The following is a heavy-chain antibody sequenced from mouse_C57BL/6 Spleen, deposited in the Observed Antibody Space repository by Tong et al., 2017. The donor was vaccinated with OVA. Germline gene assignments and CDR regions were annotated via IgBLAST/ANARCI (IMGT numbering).Heavy chain of an antibody. J-gene: IGHJ4*01. CDR3: ARESYPNYYAMDY. CDR1: GYTFTDHT. V-gene: IGHV1-78*01. D-gene: IGHD1-1*01. CDR2: IYPRDGST. Sequence: VQLQESDAELVKPGASVKISCKVSGYTFTDHTIHWMKQRPEQGLEWIGYIYPRDGSTKYNEKFKGKATLTADKSSSTAYMQLNRLTSEDSAVYFCARESYPNYYAMDYWGQGTTLSVSS.